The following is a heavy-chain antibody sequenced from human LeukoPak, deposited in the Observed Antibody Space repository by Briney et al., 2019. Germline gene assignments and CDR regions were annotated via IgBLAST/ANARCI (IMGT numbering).Heavy chain of an antibody. CDR1: GGSISSGGYY. CDR2: IYYSGST. V-gene: IGHV4-31*03. CDR3: ARDEMKGGDHWFDP. Sequence: PSETLSLTCTVSGGSISSGGYYWSWIRQHPGKGLEWIGYIYYSGSTYYNPSLKSRVTISVDTSKNQFSLKLSSVTAADTAVYYCARDEMKGGDHWFDPWGQGTLVTVSS. D-gene: IGHD2-21*02. J-gene: IGHJ5*02.